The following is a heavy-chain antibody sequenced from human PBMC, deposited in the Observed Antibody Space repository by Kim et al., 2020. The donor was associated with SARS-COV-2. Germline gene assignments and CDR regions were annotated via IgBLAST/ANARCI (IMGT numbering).Heavy chain of an antibody. Sequence: KSRVTISVDTSKNQFSLKLSSVTAADTAVYYCARLGYCSSTSCYVRWFDPWGQGTLVTVSS. J-gene: IGHJ5*02. D-gene: IGHD2-2*01. CDR3: ARLGYCSSTSCYVRWFDP. V-gene: IGHV4-30-2*04.